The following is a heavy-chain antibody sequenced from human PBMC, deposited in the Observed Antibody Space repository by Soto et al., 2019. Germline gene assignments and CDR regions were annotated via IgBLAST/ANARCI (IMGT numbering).Heavy chain of an antibody. V-gene: IGHV1-2*04. CDR1: GYAFTGYY. CDR2: INPNSGGT. CDR3: ARGGGDTAMAQLDY. J-gene: IGHJ4*02. Sequence: ASVKVSCKASGYAFTGYYMHWVRQAPGQGLEWMGWINPNSGGTNCAQKFQGWVTMTRDTSISTAYMELSRLRSDDTAVYYCARGGGDTAMAQLDYWGQGTLVTVSS. D-gene: IGHD5-18*01.